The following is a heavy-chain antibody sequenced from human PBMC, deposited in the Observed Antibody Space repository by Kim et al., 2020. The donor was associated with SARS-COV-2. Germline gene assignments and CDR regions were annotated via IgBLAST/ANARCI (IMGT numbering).Heavy chain of an antibody. D-gene: IGHD6-13*01. V-gene: IGHV3-21*01. Sequence: GGSLRLSCAASGFTFSSYSMNWVRQAPGKGLEWVSSISSSSSSIYYADSVKGRFTISRDNAKNSLYLQMNILRAEVTAVYYCARADSGSSSWYDGWYLFSEYFQHWGQGTPVTVSP. CDR1: GFTFSSYS. CDR2: ISSSSSSI. CDR3: ARADSGSSSWYDGWYLFSEYFQH. J-gene: IGHJ1*01.